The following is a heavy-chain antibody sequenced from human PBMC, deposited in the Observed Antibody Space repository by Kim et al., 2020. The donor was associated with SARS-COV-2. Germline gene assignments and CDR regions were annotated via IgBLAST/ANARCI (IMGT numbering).Heavy chain of an antibody. CDR3: VRGGSGNSSPPDF. J-gene: IGHJ4*02. V-gene: IGHV1-8*01. Sequence: ASVKVSCKTSGYIFTNYDINWVRQTTGQRFEWMGWLNPRRARSNSARNFRGRVTMTSDTSTTTAYMELRGLTSEDTAVYYCVRGGSGNSSPPDFWGQGSLVTVSS. CDR1: GYIFTNYD. CDR2: LNPRRARS. D-gene: IGHD6-13*01.